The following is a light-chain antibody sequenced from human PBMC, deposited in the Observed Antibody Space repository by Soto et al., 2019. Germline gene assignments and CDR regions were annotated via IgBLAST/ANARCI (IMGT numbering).Light chain of an antibody. Sequence: QSVLTQPPSASGTPGQRVTISCSGSSSHIGSYTVSWYQQLPGAAPKLLIYSNNQRPSGVPDRFSGSKSGTSASLGISGLQSEDEADYYCAAWDDSLNGVLFGGGTKVTVL. J-gene: IGLJ2*01. CDR2: SNN. CDR1: SSHIGSYT. CDR3: AAWDDSLNGVL. V-gene: IGLV1-44*01.